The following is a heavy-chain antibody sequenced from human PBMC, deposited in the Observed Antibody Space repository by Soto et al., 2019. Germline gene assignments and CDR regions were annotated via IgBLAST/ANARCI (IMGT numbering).Heavy chain of an antibody. Sequence: SETLSLTCTVSGGSISSGGYYWSWIRQHPGKGLEWFGYIYYSGSTYYNPSLKSRVTISVDTSKNQFSLKLSSVTAADTAVYYCARGNVVVPAAITTFNDYYMDVWGKGTTVTVSS. V-gene: IGHV4-31*03. D-gene: IGHD2-2*01. CDR1: GGSISSGGYY. CDR2: IYYSGST. CDR3: ARGNVVVPAAITTFNDYYMDV. J-gene: IGHJ6*03.